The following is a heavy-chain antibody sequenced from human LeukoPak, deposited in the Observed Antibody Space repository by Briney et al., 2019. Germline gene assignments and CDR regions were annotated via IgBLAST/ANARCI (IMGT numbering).Heavy chain of an antibody. V-gene: IGHV3-7*01. CDR1: GFTFSSYW. Sequence: PGGSLRLSCEASGFTFSSYWMSWVRQAPGKGLEWVANIKQDGSEKYYVDSVKGRFTISRDNAKNSLYLQMNSLRAEDTAVYYCARDSGSSSWYYFDYWGQGTLVTVSS. J-gene: IGHJ4*02. CDR3: ARDSGSSSWYYFDY. CDR2: IKQDGSEK. D-gene: IGHD6-13*01.